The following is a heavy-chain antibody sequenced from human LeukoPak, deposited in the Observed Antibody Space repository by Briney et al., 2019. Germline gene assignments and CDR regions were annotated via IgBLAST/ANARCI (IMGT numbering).Heavy chain of an antibody. J-gene: IGHJ5*02. CDR1: GFTFSRYA. D-gene: IGHD3-10*01. V-gene: IGHV3-21*01. CDR2: IGSSGSYM. CDR3: AREDYSSGNPTIDT. Sequence: GGSLRLSCAASGFTFSRYAMKWVRQAPGKGLEWVSCIGSSGSYMYYADSVKGRFTISRDNAKNSLYLQMDSLRAEDGAVYYCAREDYSSGNPTIDTWGQGTLVTVSP.